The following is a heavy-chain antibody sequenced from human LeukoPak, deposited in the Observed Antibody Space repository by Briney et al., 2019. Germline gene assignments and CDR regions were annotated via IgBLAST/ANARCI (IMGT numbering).Heavy chain of an antibody. CDR1: GFTFSNYA. D-gene: IGHD4/OR15-4a*01. CDR3: AKEPYLLTMGDYFDY. J-gene: IGHJ4*02. CDR2: ISGSGGST. Sequence: PGGSLRLSCAASGFTFSNYAMNWVRQAPGKGLEWVSAISGSGGSTYYADSVKGRFSISRDNSKNTLYLQMNSLRAEDTAVYYCAKEPYLLTMGDYFDYWGQGTLVTVSS. V-gene: IGHV3-23*01.